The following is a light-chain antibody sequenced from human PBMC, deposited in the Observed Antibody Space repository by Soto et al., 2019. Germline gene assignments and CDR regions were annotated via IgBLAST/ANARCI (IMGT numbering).Light chain of an antibody. CDR3: QQFNAYPLT. CDR1: QGISDY. Sequence: IKLTHSPSFLSASVGDRVTISCRASQGISDYLAWYQQKPGKDPKLLIYGASTLQRGVPSRFSGSASATAFTLTISSLQPEDFATYFWQQFNAYPLTFGGGTKLEIK. CDR2: GAS. V-gene: IGKV1-9*01. J-gene: IGKJ4*01.